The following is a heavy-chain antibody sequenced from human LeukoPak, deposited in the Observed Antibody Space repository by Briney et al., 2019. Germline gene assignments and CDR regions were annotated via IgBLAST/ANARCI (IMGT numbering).Heavy chain of an antibody. CDR3: AREAYGDYFDY. V-gene: IGHV1-69*13. CDR2: IIPIFGTA. J-gene: IGHJ4*02. D-gene: IGHD4-17*01. CDR1: GGTFSSYA. Sequence: GASVKVSCKASGGTFSSYAISWVRQAPGQGLEWMGGIIPIFGTANYAQKFQGRVTITADGSTSTAYMELSSLRSEDTAVYYCAREAYGDYFDYWGQGTLVTVSS.